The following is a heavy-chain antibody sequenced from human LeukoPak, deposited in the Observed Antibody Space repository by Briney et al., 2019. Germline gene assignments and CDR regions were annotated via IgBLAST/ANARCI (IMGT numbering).Heavy chain of an antibody. D-gene: IGHD3-22*01. Sequence: GGSLRLSCAASGFTFSSYAMSWVRQAPGKGLEWVSAISGSGDSTYYADSVKGRFTISRDNSKNTLHVQMNSLRAEDTAVYYCAKEELYDRNCYGAFDVWGHGTMVTVSS. CDR2: ISGSGDST. CDR3: AKEELYDRNCYGAFDV. J-gene: IGHJ3*01. V-gene: IGHV3-23*01. CDR1: GFTFSSYA.